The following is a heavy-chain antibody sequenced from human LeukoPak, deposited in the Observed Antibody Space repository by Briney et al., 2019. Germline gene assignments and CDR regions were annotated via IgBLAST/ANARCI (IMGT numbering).Heavy chain of an antibody. CDR2: ISSSGGTI. CDR1: GFTFSDFF. D-gene: IGHD2-2*01. J-gene: IGHJ3*02. Sequence: GGALRPSRAASGFTFSDFFISLIRQAPGEGLGWGLYISSSGGTIYYADSVEGRFTISRDNAKNSLYLQMNTLGPEDTAMYYCVRGPGGFQLLNVGAFDIWGQGTMVTVSS. V-gene: IGHV3-11*01. CDR3: VRGPGGFQLLNVGAFDI.